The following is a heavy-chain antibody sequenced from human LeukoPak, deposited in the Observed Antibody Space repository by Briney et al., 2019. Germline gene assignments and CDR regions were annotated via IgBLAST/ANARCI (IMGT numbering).Heavy chain of an antibody. D-gene: IGHD1-7*01. CDR2: ISRNGDTT. Sequence: GGSLRLSCAASGFTFSNYAMSWVRQAPGKGLEWVSTISRNGDTTYYADSVRGRFTISRDNSKNTLYLQMNSLRAEDTAVYCCAKVGGNYGYFDYWGQGSLVTVSS. CDR3: AKVGGNYGYFDY. J-gene: IGHJ4*02. CDR1: GFTFSNYA. V-gene: IGHV3-23*01.